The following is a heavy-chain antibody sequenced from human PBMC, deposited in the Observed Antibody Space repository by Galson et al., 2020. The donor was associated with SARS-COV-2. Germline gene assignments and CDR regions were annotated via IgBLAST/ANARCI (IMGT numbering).Heavy chain of an antibody. CDR1: GFTFGDYA. CDR2: IRSKAYGGTT. CDR3: TRDSIFGVVQESY. V-gene: IGHV3-49*03. J-gene: IGHJ4*02. D-gene: IGHD3-3*01. Sequence: GGSLRLSCTASGFTFGDYAMSWFRQAPGKGLEWVGFIRSKAYGGTTEYAASVKGRFTISRDDSKSIAYLQMNSLKTEDTAVYYCTRDSIFGVVQESYWGQGTLGTVSS.